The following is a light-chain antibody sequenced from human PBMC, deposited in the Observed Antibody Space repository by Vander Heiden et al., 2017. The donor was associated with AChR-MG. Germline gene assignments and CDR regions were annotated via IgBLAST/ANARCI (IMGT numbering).Light chain of an antibody. CDR1: QSVSSSY. V-gene: IGKV3-15*01. Sequence: EIVMTQSPAPLSLSPGERATLSCRASQSVSSSYLAWYRQKPGQAPRLLIYGASTRATGIPARFSGSGSGTEFTLTISSLQSEDFAVYYCQHYNSWPPMYTFGQGTKLEIK. J-gene: IGKJ2*01. CDR3: QHYNSWPPMYT. CDR2: GAS.